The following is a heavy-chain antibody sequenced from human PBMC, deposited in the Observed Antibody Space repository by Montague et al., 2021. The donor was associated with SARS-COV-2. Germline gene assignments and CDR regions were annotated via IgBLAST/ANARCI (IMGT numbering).Heavy chain of an antibody. D-gene: IGHD7-27*01. CDR3: SRFNFLHNGDYWGPFDI. CDR1: GFAFSEFS. CDR2: ITHSSNVI. V-gene: IGHV3-21*01. J-gene: IGHJ3*02. Sequence: SLRLSCAASGFAFSEFSMNWVRQAPGKGLEWVSSITHSSNVINYADSVRGRFTVYRDNAKNSLYLQMSSLTAKDTAVYYCSRFNFLHNGDYWGPFDIWGQGAMVTVSS.